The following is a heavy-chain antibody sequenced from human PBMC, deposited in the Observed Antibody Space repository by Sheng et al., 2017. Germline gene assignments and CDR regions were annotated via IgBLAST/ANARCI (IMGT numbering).Heavy chain of an antibody. J-gene: IGHJ4*02. D-gene: IGHD1-7*01. CDR3: ARRWNYWVKSTKFDY. Sequence: QVQLQQWGAGLLKPSETLSLTCAVYGGSFSGYYWSWIRQPPGKGLEWIGEINHSGSTNYNPSLKSRVTISVDTSKNQFSLKLSSVTAADTAVYYCARRWNYWVKSTKFDYWGQGTLVTVSS. CDR1: GGSFSGYY. CDR2: INHSGST. V-gene: IGHV4-34*01.